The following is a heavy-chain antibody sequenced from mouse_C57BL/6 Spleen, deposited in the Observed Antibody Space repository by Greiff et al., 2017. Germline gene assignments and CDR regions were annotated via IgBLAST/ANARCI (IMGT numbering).Heavy chain of an antibody. J-gene: IGHJ2*01. CDR1: GYTFTSYW. D-gene: IGHD4-1*01. CDR3: ARCWDYYFDD. V-gene: IGHV1-64*01. Sequence: QVQLQQPGAELVKPGASVKLSCKASGYTFTSYWMHWVKQRPGQGLEWIGMIHPNSGSTNYNEKFKSKATLTEDKSSSTAYMQLSSLTSEDSAVYYCARCWDYYFDDGGQGTTLTVSS. CDR2: IHPNSGST.